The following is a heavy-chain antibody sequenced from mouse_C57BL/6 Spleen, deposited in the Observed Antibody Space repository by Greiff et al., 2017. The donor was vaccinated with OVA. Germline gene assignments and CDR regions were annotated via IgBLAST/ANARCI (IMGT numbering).Heavy chain of an antibody. J-gene: IGHJ4*01. Sequence: EVKLMESGAELVRPGSSVKMSCKTSGYTFTSYGINWVKQRPGQGLEWIGYIYIGNGYTEYNEKFKGKATLTSDTSSSTAYMQLSSLTSEDSAIYFCARSVVATRYAMDYWGQGTSVTVSS. CDR2: IYIGNGYT. CDR3: ARSVVATRYAMDY. V-gene: IGHV1-58*01. CDR1: GYTFTSYG. D-gene: IGHD1-1*01.